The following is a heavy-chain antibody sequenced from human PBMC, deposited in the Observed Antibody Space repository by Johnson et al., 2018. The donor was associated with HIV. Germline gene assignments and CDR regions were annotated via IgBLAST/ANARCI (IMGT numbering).Heavy chain of an antibody. CDR3: AKEGHYYDDYHAFDI. J-gene: IGHJ3*02. V-gene: IGHV3-13*01. CDR2: IGTLGDT. CDR1: GFTFSSYD. Sequence: VQLVESGGGLVQPGGSLRLSCAASGFTFSSYDMHWVRQATGKGLEWVSAIGTLGDTYYPDSVKGRFTISREDAKNSLYLQMNSLRAEDTAVYYCAKEGHYYDDYHAFDIWGQGTMVTVSS. D-gene: IGHD3-16*01.